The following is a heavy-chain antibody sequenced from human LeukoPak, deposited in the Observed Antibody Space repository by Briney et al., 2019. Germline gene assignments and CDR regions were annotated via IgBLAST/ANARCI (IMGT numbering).Heavy chain of an antibody. CDR1: GFTFNNYA. CDR3: AREVLNYYDSSGYYGWFDP. J-gene: IGHJ5*02. V-gene: IGHV3-30*14. CDR2: IFYDGSVY. Sequence: GGSLRLSCAASGFTFNNYAMHWVRQAPGKGLEWVAVIFYDGSVYYYADSVKGRFTISRDNSKNTLYLQMNSLRAEDTAVYYCAREVLNYYDSSGYYGWFDPWGQGTLVTVSS. D-gene: IGHD3-22*01.